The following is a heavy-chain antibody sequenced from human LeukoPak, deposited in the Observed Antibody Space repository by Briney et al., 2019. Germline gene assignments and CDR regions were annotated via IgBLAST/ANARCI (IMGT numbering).Heavy chain of an antibody. CDR2: IYYSGTT. CDR3: ARAVQLERPPPLIDYYYMDV. D-gene: IGHD1-1*01. Sequence: SETLSLTCTVSGGSISGKYWSWIRQTPGKGLEWVGYIYYSGTTKYNPSLKSRVTISVDTSKNQFSLKVRSVTAADTAVYYCARAVQLERPPPLIDYYYMDVWGKGTTVTVSS. V-gene: IGHV4-59*01. J-gene: IGHJ6*03. CDR1: GGSISGKY.